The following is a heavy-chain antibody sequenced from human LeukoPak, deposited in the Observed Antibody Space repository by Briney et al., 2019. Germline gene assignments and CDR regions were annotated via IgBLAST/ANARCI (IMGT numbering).Heavy chain of an antibody. Sequence: PSKTLPLTCAVYGGSFSDYYWTWIRQPPGKGLEWIGDINHSGSANYNPSLKSRVTISVDRSRNQFYLRLSPVTVADTALYYCARERASNNYNNWLDPWGQGTLVTVSS. V-gene: IGHV4-34*01. CDR1: GGSFSDYY. CDR3: ARERASNNYNNWLDP. D-gene: IGHD4-11*01. CDR2: INHSGSA. J-gene: IGHJ5*02.